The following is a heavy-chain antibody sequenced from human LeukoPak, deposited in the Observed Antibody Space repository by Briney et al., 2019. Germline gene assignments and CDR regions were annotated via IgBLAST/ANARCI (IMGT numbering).Heavy chain of an antibody. CDR3: ARERWHVVVPARPQGEWYFDL. V-gene: IGHV4-30-4*08. J-gene: IGHJ2*01. CDR1: GGSISSGDYY. D-gene: IGHD2-2*01. Sequence: SQTLSLTCTVSGGSISSGDYYWSWIRQPPGKGLKWIGYIYYSGSTYYNPSLKSRVTISVDTSKNQFSLKLSSVTAADTAVYYCARERWHVVVPARPQGEWYFDLWGRGTLVTVSS. CDR2: IYYSGST.